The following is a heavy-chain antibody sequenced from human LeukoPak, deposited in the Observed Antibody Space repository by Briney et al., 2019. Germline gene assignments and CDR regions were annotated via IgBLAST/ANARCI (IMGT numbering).Heavy chain of an antibody. CDR3: SREWGNGNDLRPDS. J-gene: IGHJ4*02. CDR1: GFTFREFA. D-gene: IGHD1-1*01. Sequence: PGGSLRLSSTSSGFTFREFAVSWFRQAPGKGLEWIGFIRSSIYGGTPKAAASVKGRFIFSRDDSKGVAYLRMNSLKTDDTAVYYCSREWGNGNDLRPDSWGQGTLVTVSS. CDR2: IRSSIYGGTP. V-gene: IGHV3-49*03.